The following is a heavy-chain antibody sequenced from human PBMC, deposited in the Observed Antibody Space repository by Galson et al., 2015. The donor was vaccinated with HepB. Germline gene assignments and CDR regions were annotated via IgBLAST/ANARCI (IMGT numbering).Heavy chain of an antibody. Sequence: SETLSLTCTVSGGPITSSNYCWTWIRQPAGNGLEWIGNIYHNGRTNYTPSLRSRVTISVDTSKNQFSLNLNSVTAADTAVYYCTRAEPLWFGAVSTTGSIDMWGQGTMVPVSA. D-gene: IGHD3-10*01. J-gene: IGHJ3*02. V-gene: IGHV4-61*10. CDR2: IYHNGRT. CDR3: TRAEPLWFGAVSTTGSIDM. CDR1: GGPITSSNYC.